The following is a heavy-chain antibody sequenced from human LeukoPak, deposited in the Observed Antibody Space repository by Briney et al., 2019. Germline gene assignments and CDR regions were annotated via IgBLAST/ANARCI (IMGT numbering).Heavy chain of an antibody. D-gene: IGHD3-10*01. Sequence: PGGSLRLSCAASGFTFSTYAMSWVRQAPGKGLEWVSSISGSGSSTYYADSVKDRFTISRDSSKNTIYLQMNSLRAEDTAVFYCAKSGGGTTKNKYYFDYWGQGTLVTVSP. J-gene: IGHJ4*02. V-gene: IGHV3-23*01. CDR2: ISGSGSST. CDR1: GFTFSTYA. CDR3: AKSGGGTTKNKYYFDY.